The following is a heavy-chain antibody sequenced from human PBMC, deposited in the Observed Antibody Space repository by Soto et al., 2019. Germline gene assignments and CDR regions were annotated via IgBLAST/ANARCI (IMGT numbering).Heavy chain of an antibody. Sequence: EVQLVESGGGLVKPGGSLRLSCAASGFTFSSYSMNWVRQAPGKGLEWVSSISSSSSYIYYADSVKGRFTISRDNDKNSLYLQMNSLRAEDTAVYYCARAFWSALTDAFDIWGQGTMVTVSS. CDR3: ARAFWSALTDAFDI. CDR1: GFTFSSYS. CDR2: ISSSSSYI. J-gene: IGHJ3*02. V-gene: IGHV3-21*01. D-gene: IGHD3-3*01.